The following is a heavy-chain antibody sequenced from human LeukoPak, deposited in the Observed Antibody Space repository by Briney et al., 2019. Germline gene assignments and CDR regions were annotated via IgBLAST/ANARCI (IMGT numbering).Heavy chain of an antibody. CDR2: IIPIFGTA. J-gene: IGHJ5*02. D-gene: IGHD3-22*01. Sequence: SVKVSCKASGGTFSSYAVSWVRQAPGQGLEWMGGIIPIFGTANYAQKFQGRVTITADESTSTAYMELSSLRSEDTAVYYCARDQYYYDSSGYYYGGEFDPWGQGTLVTVSS. CDR1: GGTFSSYA. CDR3: ARDQYYYDSSGYYYGGEFDP. V-gene: IGHV1-69*13.